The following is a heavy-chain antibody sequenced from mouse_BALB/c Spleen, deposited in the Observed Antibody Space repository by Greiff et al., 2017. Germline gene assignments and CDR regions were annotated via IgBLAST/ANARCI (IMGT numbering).Heavy chain of an antibody. V-gene: IGHV1S81*02. CDR3: ARQTYYYGSSYAMDY. D-gene: IGHD1-1*01. J-gene: IGHJ4*01. CDR1: GYTFTSYW. Sequence: VQLQQPGAELVKPGASVKLSCKASGYTFTSYWMHWVKQRPGQGLEWIGEINPSNGRTNYNEKFKSKATLTVDKSSSTAYMQLSSLTSEDSAVYYCARQTYYYGSSYAMDYWGQGTSVTVSS. CDR2: INPSNGRT.